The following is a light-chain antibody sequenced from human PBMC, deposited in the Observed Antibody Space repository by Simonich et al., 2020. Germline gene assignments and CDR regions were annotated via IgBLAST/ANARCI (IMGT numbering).Light chain of an antibody. V-gene: IGKV3-15*01. CDR2: GAS. CDR3: QQYNNWPPWT. J-gene: IGKJ1*01. Sequence: IVMTHSPPPLSFPPGKKATPSSRPSQSVSSNLPWYQQKPGQAPRLLIYGASTRATGIPARFSGSGSGTEFTLTISSLQSEDFAVYYCQQYNNWPPWTFGQGTKVEIK. CDR1: QSVSSN.